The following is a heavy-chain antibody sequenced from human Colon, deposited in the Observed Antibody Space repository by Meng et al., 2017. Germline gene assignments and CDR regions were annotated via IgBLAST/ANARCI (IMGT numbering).Heavy chain of an antibody. CDR3: ARVPVTTFNWFAP. CDR2: IYHSGST. CDR1: GYSISSGYY. V-gene: IGHV4-38-2*02. Sequence: GSLRLSCTVSGYSISSGYYWGWIRQPPGKGLEWIGSIYHSGSTYYNPSLKSRVTISVDTSKNQFSLKLSSVTAADTAVYYCARVPVTTFNWFAPWGQGNLVNGAS. J-gene: IGHJ5*02. D-gene: IGHD4-17*01.